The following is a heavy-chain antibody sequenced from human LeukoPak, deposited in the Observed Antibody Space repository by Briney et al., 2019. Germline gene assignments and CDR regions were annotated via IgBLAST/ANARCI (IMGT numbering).Heavy chain of an antibody. V-gene: IGHV1-8*01. D-gene: IGHD3-22*01. CDR2: MNPNSGNT. CDR3: AREAPHYYDSSGTGRLDY. J-gene: IGHJ4*02. Sequence: ASVKVSCKASGYTFTSYDINWVRQATGQGLEWMGWMNPNSGNTGYAQKFQGRVTMTRDTSTSTVYMELSSLRSEDTAVYYCAREAPHYYDSSGTGRLDYWGQGTLVTVSS. CDR1: GYTFTSYD.